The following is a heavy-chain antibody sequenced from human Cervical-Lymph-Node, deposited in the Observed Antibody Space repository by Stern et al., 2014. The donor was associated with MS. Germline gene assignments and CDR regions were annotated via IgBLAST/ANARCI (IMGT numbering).Heavy chain of an antibody. J-gene: IGHJ4*02. D-gene: IGHD1-26*01. CDR1: GGPFSSYA. Sequence: VQLVESGAEVKKPGSSVKVSCKAAGGPFSSYAITWVRQVPGQGLEWMGWIIPIFGPTNYAPRFQDRVTLSADESTNTAYMELSSLRSEDTAVYYCARGVYSGSYGLDFWGQGTLVTVSS. CDR2: IIPIFGPT. CDR3: ARGVYSGSYGLDF. V-gene: IGHV1-69*01.